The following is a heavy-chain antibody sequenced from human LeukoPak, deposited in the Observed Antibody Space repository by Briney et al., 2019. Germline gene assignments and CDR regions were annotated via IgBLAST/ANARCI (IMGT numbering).Heavy chain of an antibody. CDR1: GGSISSSSYY. CDR2: IYYSGST. J-gene: IGHJ4*02. V-gene: IGHV4-39*02. Sequence: SETLSLTCTVSGGSISSSSYYWGWIRQPPGKGLEWIGSIYYSGSTYYNPSLKSRVTISVDTSKNQFSLKLSSVTAADTAVYYCAREWVRGYGRRRRLGYSSGWYGDYFDYWGQGTLVTVSS. CDR3: AREWVRGYGRRRRLGYSSGWYGDYFDY. D-gene: IGHD6-19*01.